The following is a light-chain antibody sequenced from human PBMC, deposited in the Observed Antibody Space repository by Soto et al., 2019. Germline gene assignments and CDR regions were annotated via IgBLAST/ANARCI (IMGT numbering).Light chain of an antibody. J-gene: IGKJ3*01. V-gene: IGKV2-28*01. CDR2: WGS. CDR1: QSLLHSNGYTY. Sequence: DIVMTQPPLSLPVTPGEPASISCRSSQSLLHSNGYTYLDWYLQKPGQSPQLLIYWGSNRASGVPDRFSGSGSGADFTLKISRVEDEDVGVYYCMQALQTPLTFGPGTKVDIK. CDR3: MQALQTPLT.